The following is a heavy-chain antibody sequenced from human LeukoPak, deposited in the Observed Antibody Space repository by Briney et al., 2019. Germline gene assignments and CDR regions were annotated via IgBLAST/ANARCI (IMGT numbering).Heavy chain of an antibody. CDR1: GFPFSGAW. J-gene: IGHJ4*02. CDR3: LTDLVGAGNRPY. D-gene: IGHD2-15*01. Sequence: PGGSLRLSCAASGFPFSGAWMSWVRQAPGEGLEWVCRITSKTDGETTDYAVPVKGRFTISRDDSQTMMFLHMDSLKIEDTAVYYCLTDLVGAGNRPYWGPGTLVTVSS. V-gene: IGHV3-15*01. CDR2: ITSKTDGETT.